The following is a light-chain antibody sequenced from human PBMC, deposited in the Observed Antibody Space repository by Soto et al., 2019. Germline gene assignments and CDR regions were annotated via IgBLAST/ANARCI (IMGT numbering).Light chain of an antibody. J-gene: IGKJ1*01. V-gene: IGKV1-5*01. Sequence: DIQMTQSPSTLSASVGDRVTITCPASQSISSWLAWYQQKPGKAPKLLIYDASSLESGVPSRFSGSGSGTEFTLTISSLQPDDFATYYCQQYNSYWTFGQGTKVDIK. CDR1: QSISSW. CDR2: DAS. CDR3: QQYNSYWT.